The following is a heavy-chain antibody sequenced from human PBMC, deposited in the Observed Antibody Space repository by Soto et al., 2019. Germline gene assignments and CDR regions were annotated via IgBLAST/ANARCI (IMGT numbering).Heavy chain of an antibody. CDR1: GGTFSSYA. J-gene: IGHJ3*02. V-gene: IGHV1-69*13. Sequence: SVKVSCKASGGTFSSYAISWVRQAPGQGLEWMGGIIPIFGTANYAQKFQGRVTITADESTSTAYMELSSLRSEDTAVYYCADYSGSYDAFDIWGQGTMVTVSS. CDR2: IIPIFGTA. D-gene: IGHD1-26*01. CDR3: ADYSGSYDAFDI.